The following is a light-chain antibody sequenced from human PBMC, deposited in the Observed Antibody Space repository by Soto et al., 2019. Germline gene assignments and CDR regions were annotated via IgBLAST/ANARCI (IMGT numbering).Light chain of an antibody. CDR3: QQSYSTPRT. Sequence: DIQMTQSPSSLSASVGDRVTITCRASQSISSYLNWYQQKPGKAPKLLIYAASSLQSGVPSRFSGSGSWTNFTLTISSLQPEDFATYYCQQSYSTPRTFGQGTKVAIK. V-gene: IGKV1-39*01. J-gene: IGKJ1*01. CDR1: QSISSY. CDR2: AAS.